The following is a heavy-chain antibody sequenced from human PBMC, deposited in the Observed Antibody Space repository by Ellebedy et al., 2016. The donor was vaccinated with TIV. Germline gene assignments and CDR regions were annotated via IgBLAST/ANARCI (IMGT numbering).Heavy chain of an antibody. CDR2: IKQDGSEK. D-gene: IGHD6-19*01. J-gene: IGHJ4*02. CDR3: ARDQWLGRAYYFDY. Sequence: GGSLRLSCAASGFTVSHAWMSWVRQARGKGLEWVANIKQDGSEKYYVDSVKGRFSISRDNAKNSMYLQMNSLRDEDTAVYYCARDQWLGRAYYFDYWGQGTLLTVSS. CDR1: GFTVSHAW. V-gene: IGHV3-7*01.